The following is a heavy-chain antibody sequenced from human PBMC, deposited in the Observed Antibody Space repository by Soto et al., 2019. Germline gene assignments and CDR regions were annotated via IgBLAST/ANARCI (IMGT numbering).Heavy chain of an antibody. V-gene: IGHV3-66*01. CDR3: ARDGEAGGYFDY. CDR2: IYSGGST. J-gene: IGHJ4*02. D-gene: IGHD2-15*01. Sequence: EAQLLESGGGLAQPGGSLRLSCAASGFTFANYAMSWVRQAPGKGPEWVSVIYSGGSTYYADSVKGRFTISRDNSKNTLYLQMNSLRAEDTAVYYCARDGEAGGYFDYWGQGTLVTVSS. CDR1: GFTFANYA.